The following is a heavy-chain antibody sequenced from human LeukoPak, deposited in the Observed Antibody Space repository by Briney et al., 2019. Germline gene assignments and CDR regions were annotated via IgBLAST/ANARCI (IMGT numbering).Heavy chain of an antibody. CDR3: ARDYSSYGYYFYGMHV. CDR1: GGSISSDY. J-gene: IGHJ6*02. V-gene: IGHV4-4*07. D-gene: IGHD5-18*01. Sequence: PSETLSFTCTVSGGSISSDYWSWIRQPAGKGLEWIGRIYTSGSTNYNPSLKSRVTMSVHTSKNQFSLKLSSVTAADTAVYYCARDYSSYGYYFYGMHVWGQGTTVTVSS. CDR2: IYTSGST.